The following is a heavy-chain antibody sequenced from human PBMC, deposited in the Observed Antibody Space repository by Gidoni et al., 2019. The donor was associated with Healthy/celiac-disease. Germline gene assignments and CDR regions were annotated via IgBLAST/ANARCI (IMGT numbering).Heavy chain of an antibody. CDR1: GGTFSSSA. J-gene: IGHJ4*02. D-gene: IGHD3-22*01. CDR2: IIPIFGTA. CDR3: AREGTYYYDSSGYYLFDY. Sequence: GAEVKKPGSSVKVSCKASGGTFSSSAISWVRQAPGQGLEWMGGIIPIFGTANYEQKFQGRVTITADESTSTAYMELSSLRSEDTAVYYCAREGTYYYDSSGYYLFDYWGQGTLVTVSS. V-gene: IGHV1-69*01.